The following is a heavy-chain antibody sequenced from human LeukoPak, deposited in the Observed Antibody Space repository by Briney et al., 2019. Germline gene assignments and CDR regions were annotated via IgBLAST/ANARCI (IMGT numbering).Heavy chain of an antibody. J-gene: IGHJ4*02. Sequence: ASVKVSCKASGNTFTSYYMHWVRQAPGQGLEWMGRINPNSGGTSYAQKFQGRVTMTRDTSISTAYMELSRLRSDDTAVYYCARYSSSSHYFDYWGQGTLVTVSS. CDR2: INPNSGGT. CDR1: GNTFTSYY. CDR3: ARYSSSSHYFDY. D-gene: IGHD6-6*01. V-gene: IGHV1-2*06.